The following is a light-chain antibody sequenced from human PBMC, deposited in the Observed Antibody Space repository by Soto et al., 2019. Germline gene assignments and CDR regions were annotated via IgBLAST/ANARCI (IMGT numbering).Light chain of an antibody. Sequence: DIQMTQSPSTLSASVGDRVTITCRASQSISSWLAWYQQKPGKAPKFLIYDASNLESGVPSRFSGSGSGTEFTLTLSSLQPDDFATYYCQQYNTYWTFGQGTKVDI. CDR2: DAS. CDR3: QQYNTYWT. V-gene: IGKV1-5*01. CDR1: QSISSW. J-gene: IGKJ1*01.